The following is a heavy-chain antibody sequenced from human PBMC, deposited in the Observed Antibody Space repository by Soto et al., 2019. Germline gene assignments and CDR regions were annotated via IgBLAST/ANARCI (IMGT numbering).Heavy chain of an antibody. CDR2: IYYSGST. CDR3: AGGGFWSGYTLEK. D-gene: IGHD3-3*01. CDR1: GGSISSGDYY. V-gene: IGHV4-30-4*08. J-gene: IGHJ4*02. Sequence: TLSLTCTVSGGSISSGDYYWSWIRQPPGQGLEWIGYIYYSGSTYYNPSLKSRVTISVDPSRNQFSLKLSSVPAVDTGVYYWAGGGFWSGYTLEKRGQGALVTVST.